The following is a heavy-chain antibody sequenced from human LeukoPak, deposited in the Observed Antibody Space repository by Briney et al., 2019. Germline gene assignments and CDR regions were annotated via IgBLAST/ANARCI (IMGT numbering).Heavy chain of an antibody. D-gene: IGHD3-10*01. CDR3: ARAGAWQIDP. CDR2: IFYTGSS. Sequence: SETLSLTCTVSGASISSYYWSWIRQPPGKGLEWIGHIFYTGSSNYNPSLKSRVTISLDRSKNQFSLRLTSVTAADTAVYYCARAGAWQIDPWGQGTLVTVSS. CDR1: GASISSYY. V-gene: IGHV4-59*01. J-gene: IGHJ5*02.